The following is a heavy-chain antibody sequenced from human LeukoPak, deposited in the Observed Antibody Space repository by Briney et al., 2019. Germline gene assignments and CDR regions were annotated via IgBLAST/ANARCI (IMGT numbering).Heavy chain of an antibody. CDR3: AKDMSGGDCPDY. J-gene: IGHJ4*02. CDR1: GFTFSSYG. Sequence: SGGSLRLSCAASGFTFSSYGMHWVRQAPGKGLEWVALISYDGSDKDYAKSVKGRFTISRDNSKNTLYLQMNSLRAEDTAVYYCAKDMSGGDCPDYWGQGTLVTVSS. V-gene: IGHV3-30*18. D-gene: IGHD2-21*02. CDR2: ISYDGSDK.